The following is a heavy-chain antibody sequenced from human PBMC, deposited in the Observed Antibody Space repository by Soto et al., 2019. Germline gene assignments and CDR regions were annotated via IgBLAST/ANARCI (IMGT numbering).Heavy chain of an antibody. J-gene: IGHJ4*02. CDR2: IGTAGDT. CDR1: GFTFSSYD. V-gene: IGHV3-13*01. CDR3: ARATSSTLRYFDWPLGY. Sequence: PGGSLRLSCAASGFTFSSYDMHWVRQATGKGLEWVSAIGTAGDTYYPGSVKGRFTISREDAKNSLYLQMNSLRAEDTAVYYCARATSSTLRYFDWPLGYWGQGTLVTVSS. D-gene: IGHD3-9*01.